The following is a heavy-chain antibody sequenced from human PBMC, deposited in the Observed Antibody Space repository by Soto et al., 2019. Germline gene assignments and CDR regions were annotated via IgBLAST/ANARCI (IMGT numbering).Heavy chain of an antibody. D-gene: IGHD4-4*01. CDR3: ARLTTVTTGCFDY. CDR2: IYYSGST. J-gene: IGHJ4*02. CDR1: GGSISSSSYY. V-gene: IGHV4-39*01. Sequence: TVSGGSISSSSYYWGWIRQPPGKGLEWIGSIYYSGSTYYNPSPKSRVTISVDTSKNQFSLKLSSVTAADTAVYYCARLTTVTTGCFDYWGQGTLVTVSS.